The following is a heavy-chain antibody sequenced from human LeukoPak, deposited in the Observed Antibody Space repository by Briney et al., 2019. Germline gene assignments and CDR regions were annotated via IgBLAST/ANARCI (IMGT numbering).Heavy chain of an antibody. CDR2: INANRGGA. D-gene: IGHD2-2*01. Sequence: ASLKVSCTASGYTFTDYYMHWVRQAPGQGLEWMGWINANRGGANYAQRFQGRVTMTRDTSITTAYMELSRLKSDDTAVYYCARRYCSSTGCYYFDYWGQGTLVTVSS. V-gene: IGHV1-2*02. CDR3: ARRYCSSTGCYYFDY. J-gene: IGHJ4*02. CDR1: GYTFTDYY.